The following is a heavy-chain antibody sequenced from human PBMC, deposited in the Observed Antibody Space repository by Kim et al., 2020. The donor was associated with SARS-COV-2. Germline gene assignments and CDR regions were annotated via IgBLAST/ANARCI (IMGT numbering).Heavy chain of an antibody. CDR1: GGTFSSYA. V-gene: IGHV1-69*13. J-gene: IGHJ6*02. Sequence: SVKVSCKASGGTFSSYAISWVRQAPGQGLEWMGGIIPIFGTANYAQKFQGRVTITADESTSTAYMELSSLRSEDTAVYYCASTTDHKIQLWLRGRYYGMDVWGQGTTVTVSS. CDR3: ASTTDHKIQLWLRGRYYGMDV. D-gene: IGHD5-18*01. CDR2: IIPIFGTA.